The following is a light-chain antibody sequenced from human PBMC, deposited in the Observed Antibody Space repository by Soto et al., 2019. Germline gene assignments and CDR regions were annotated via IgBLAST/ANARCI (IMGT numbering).Light chain of an antibody. CDR3: QQYYSTPWT. V-gene: IGKV4-1*01. Sequence: DIVMTQSPDSLAVSLGERATINCKSSQSVLYSSNNKNYLAWYQQKPGQPPKLLIYLASTRESGVPDRFSGSGSGTDFTLTISSLQAEDVAVYYCQQYYSTPWTFCQGTKVEIK. CDR1: QSVLYSSNNKNY. CDR2: LAS. J-gene: IGKJ1*01.